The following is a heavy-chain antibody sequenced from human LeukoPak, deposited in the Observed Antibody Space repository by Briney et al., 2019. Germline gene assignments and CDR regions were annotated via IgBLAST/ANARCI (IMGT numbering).Heavy chain of an antibody. D-gene: IGHD2-15*01. CDR1: AGSLSSGGYY. CDR2: IYYSGST. CDR3: ARRVVVVAATLIDP. J-gene: IGHJ5*02. V-gene: IGHV4-31*03. Sequence: SETLSLTCTVSAGSLSSGGYYWSWIRQHPGKGLEWFGYIYYSGSTYYNPSPKSRVTISVDTSKNQFSLKLSSVTAADTAVYYCARRVVVVAATLIDPWGQGTLVTVSS.